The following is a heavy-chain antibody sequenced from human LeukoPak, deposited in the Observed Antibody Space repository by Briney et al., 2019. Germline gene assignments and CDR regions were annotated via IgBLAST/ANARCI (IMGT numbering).Heavy chain of an antibody. D-gene: IGHD3-10*01. CDR3: ASIYGSGRYVDY. V-gene: IGHV4-31*03. CDR2: IYYSGST. CDR1: GGSISSGGYY. J-gene: IGHJ4*02. Sequence: TLSLTCTVSGGSISSGGYYWSWIRQHPGKGLEWIGYIYYSGSTYYNPSLKSRVTISVDTSKNQFSLKLSSVTAADTAVYYCASIYGSGRYVDYWGQGTLVTVSS.